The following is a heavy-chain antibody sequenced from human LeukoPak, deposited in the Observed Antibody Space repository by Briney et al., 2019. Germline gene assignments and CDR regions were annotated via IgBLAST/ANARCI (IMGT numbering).Heavy chain of an antibody. J-gene: IGHJ4*02. CDR3: ARQSLSSEPARSGELSFKYYFDY. CDR1: GYSISSGYY. D-gene: IGHD3-16*02. V-gene: IGHV4-38-2*01. CDR2: IYHSGST. Sequence: ASETLSLTCAVSGYSISSGYYWGWIRQPPGKGLEWIGSIYHSGSTYYNPSLKSRVTISVDTSKNQFSLKLSSVTAADTAVYYCARQSLSSEPARSGELSFKYYFDYWGQGTLVTVSS.